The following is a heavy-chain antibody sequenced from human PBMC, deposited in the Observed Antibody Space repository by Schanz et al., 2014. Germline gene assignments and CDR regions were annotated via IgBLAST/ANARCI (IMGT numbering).Heavy chain of an antibody. V-gene: IGHV3-11*05. CDR2: ISSSSIYT. J-gene: IGHJ5*01. CDR3: ANRGHLRGWFDS. Sequence: QVQLVESGGGLVKPGGSLRLSCAASGFTFSGYAMSWVRQAPGEGLEWVSYISSSSIYTNYADSVKGRFTISRDNAKNSLYLQMNRLRAEDTAVYYCANRGHLRGWFDSWGQGILVTVSS. D-gene: IGHD3-10*01. CDR1: GFTFSGYA.